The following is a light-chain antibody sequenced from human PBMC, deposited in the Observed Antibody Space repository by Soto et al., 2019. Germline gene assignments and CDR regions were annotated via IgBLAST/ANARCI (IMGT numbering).Light chain of an antibody. V-gene: IGLV3-27*01. Sequence: SYKLAQPSSVSVSPGQTARITCSGDILAKKYTRWFQQKPGQAPVLMIYKDSERPSGIPERFSGSSSGTTVTLTISGAQVEDEADYYCYSAADNNLVFGGGTQLTVL. CDR1: ILAKKY. CDR3: YSAADNNLV. CDR2: KDS. J-gene: IGLJ3*02.